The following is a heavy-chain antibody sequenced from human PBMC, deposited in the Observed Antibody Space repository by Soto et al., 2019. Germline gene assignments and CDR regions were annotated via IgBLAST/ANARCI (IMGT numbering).Heavy chain of an antibody. CDR1: GGTSSSYA. CDR3: ARDSWGDGGNSRGDDAFDI. CDR2: IIPIFGTA. D-gene: IGHD2-21*02. V-gene: IGHV1-69*13. Sequence: ASVKVSCKASGGTSSSYAISWVRQAPGQGLEWMGGIIPIFGTANYAQKFQGRVTITADESTSTAYMELSSLRSEDTAVYYCARDSWGDGGNSRGDDAFDIWGQGTMVTVSS. J-gene: IGHJ3*02.